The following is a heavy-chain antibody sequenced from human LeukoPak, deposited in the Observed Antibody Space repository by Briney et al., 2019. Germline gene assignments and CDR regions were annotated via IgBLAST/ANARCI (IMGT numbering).Heavy chain of an antibody. CDR3: ARGAHYDILQPHYYGMDV. CDR2: IYYSGNT. CDR1: GGSFSGYY. J-gene: IGHJ6*02. V-gene: IGHV4-31*11. D-gene: IGHD3-9*01. Sequence: SETLSLTCAVYGGSFSGYYWSWIRQHPGKGLEWIGYIYYSGNTYYNPSLMSRVTISVDKSKNQFSLKLSSVTAADTAVYYCARGAHYDILQPHYYGMDVWGQGTTVTVSS.